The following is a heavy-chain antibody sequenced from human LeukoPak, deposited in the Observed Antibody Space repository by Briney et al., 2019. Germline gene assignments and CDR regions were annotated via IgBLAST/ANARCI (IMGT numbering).Heavy chain of an antibody. CDR1: GYTFTSYG. D-gene: IGHD3-9*01. Sequence: ASVKVSCKASGYTFTSYGISWVRQAPGQGLEWMGWISGYNGNTNYAQKLQGRVTMTTDTSTSTAYMELRSLRSDDTAVYYCARGDYDILTGYYTEEFDNWGQGTLVTVSS. CDR2: ISGYNGNT. V-gene: IGHV1-18*01. J-gene: IGHJ4*02. CDR3: ARGDYDILTGYYTEEFDN.